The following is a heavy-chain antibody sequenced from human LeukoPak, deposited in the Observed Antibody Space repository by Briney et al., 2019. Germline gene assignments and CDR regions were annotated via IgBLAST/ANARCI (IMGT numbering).Heavy chain of an antibody. Sequence: GGSLRLSCAASGFTFSSYAKHWVRQAPGKGLEWVAVISYDGSNKYYADSVKGRFTISRDNSKNTLYLQMNSLRAEDTAVYYCARDRTGIFDYWGQGTLVTVSS. CDR3: ARDRTGIFDY. V-gene: IGHV3-30*04. CDR2: ISYDGSNK. J-gene: IGHJ4*02. D-gene: IGHD1-1*01. CDR1: GFTFSSYA.